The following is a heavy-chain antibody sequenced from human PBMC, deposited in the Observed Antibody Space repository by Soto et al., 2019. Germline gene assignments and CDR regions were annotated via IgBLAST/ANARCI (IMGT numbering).Heavy chain of an antibody. CDR1: GFTFSTYS. CDR2: MSSRSLTI. V-gene: IGHV3-48*02. J-gene: IGHJ6*02. Sequence: EVQLVESGGGLVQPGGSLRVSCAASGFTFSTYSMNWVRQAPGKGLEWVSYMSSRSLTIYYTDSVKGRFTISRDNAKNALYLQMNSLRDEDTAVYYWARGGSSSDNGMDVWGQGTRVTVSS. D-gene: IGHD6-6*01. CDR3: ARGGSSSDNGMDV.